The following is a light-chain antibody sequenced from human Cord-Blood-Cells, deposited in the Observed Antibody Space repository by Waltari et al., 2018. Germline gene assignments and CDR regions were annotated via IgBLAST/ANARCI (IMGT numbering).Light chain of an antibody. CDR2: EDS. V-gene: IGLV3-10*01. J-gene: IGLJ3*02. Sequence: SYELTQPPSVSVSPGQTARITCSGDALPKKYAYWYQQKSGQAPVLVIYEDSKRPSGIPGRFSGSSAGTMATLTSSGAQVEDEADYYCYSTDSSGNRVFGGGTKLTVL. CDR1: ALPKKY. CDR3: YSTDSSGNRV.